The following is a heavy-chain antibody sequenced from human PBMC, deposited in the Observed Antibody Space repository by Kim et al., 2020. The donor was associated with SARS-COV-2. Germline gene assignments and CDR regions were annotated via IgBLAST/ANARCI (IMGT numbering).Heavy chain of an antibody. Sequence: STSYADSVRGRFTSARDNAKNTLYLQRNSLGAEATAVYYCTGPLVVAAGYWGQGTLVTVSS. D-gene: IGHD2-2*01. V-gene: IGHV3-74*01. CDR3: TGPLVVAAGY. J-gene: IGHJ4*02. CDR2: ST.